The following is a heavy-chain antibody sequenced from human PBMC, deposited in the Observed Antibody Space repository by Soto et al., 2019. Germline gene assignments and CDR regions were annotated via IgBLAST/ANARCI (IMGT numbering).Heavy chain of an antibody. J-gene: IGHJ3*02. CDR1: GGTFSSYT. CDR3: ARGVPYYYDSSGYVDAFDI. Sequence: SVKVSCKASGGTFSSYTISWVRQAPGQGLEWMGRIIPILGIANYAQKFQGRVTITADKSTSTAYMELSSLRSEDTAVYYCARGVPYYYDSSGYVDAFDIWGQGTMVTVS. V-gene: IGHV1-69*02. D-gene: IGHD3-22*01. CDR2: IIPILGIA.